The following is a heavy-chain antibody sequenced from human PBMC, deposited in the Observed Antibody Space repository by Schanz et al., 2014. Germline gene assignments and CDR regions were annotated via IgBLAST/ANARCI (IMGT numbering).Heavy chain of an antibody. CDR3: ARDSDVSKYNLFDS. CDR2: INPNSGDT. V-gene: IGHV1-2*06. J-gene: IGHJ5*01. CDR1: GYTFAVYS. Sequence: QVQLVQSGAEVKKPGASVKVSCKASGYTFAVYSIHWVRQAPGQGLEWMGRINPNSGDTNYAQKFQGRVTMTRDTSTSTAYMELSRLRSDDTAIYYCARDSDVSKYNLFDSWGQGTLVTVSS.